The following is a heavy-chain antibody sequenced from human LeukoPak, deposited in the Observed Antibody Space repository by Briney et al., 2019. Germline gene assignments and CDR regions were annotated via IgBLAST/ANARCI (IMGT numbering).Heavy chain of an antibody. Sequence: SETLSLTCTVSGVSISSGGYYWSWIRQHPGKGLEWIGNIYYSGSTYYNPSLKSRLTISLDTSSNQFSLKLNSVTAADTAVYYCARGPVRDYRNYWGQGTLVTVSS. CDR3: ARGPVRDYRNY. CDR1: GVSISSGGYY. D-gene: IGHD4-11*01. V-gene: IGHV4-31*03. CDR2: IYYSGST. J-gene: IGHJ4*02.